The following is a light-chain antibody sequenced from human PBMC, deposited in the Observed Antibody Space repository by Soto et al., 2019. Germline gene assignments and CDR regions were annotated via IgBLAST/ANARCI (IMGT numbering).Light chain of an antibody. V-gene: IGLV2-14*01. J-gene: IGLJ1*01. CDR3: SSFTSSTTYV. Sequence: QSVLTQSASVSGSPGQSITISCTGTSSDVGNYNYVSWYQQHPGEVPKLIIFNVTNRPSGVSNRFSGSKSGNTASLTISGLQAEDEADYYCSSFTSSTTYVFGTGTKLTVL. CDR2: NVT. CDR1: SSDVGNYNY.